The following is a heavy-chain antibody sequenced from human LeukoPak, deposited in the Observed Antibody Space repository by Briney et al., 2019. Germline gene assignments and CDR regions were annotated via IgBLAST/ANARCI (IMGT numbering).Heavy chain of an antibody. CDR1: GFIFSNFW. V-gene: IGHV3-74*01. CDR2: IKSDGGT. Sequence: GGSLRLSCEASGFIFSNFWMHWVRQAPGKGLVWVSRIKSDGGTNYADSVKGRFTISRDNAKKTVSLQMNSLRPEDTGVYYCARAPSEIGGYYPEYFRHWGQGTLVTVSS. D-gene: IGHD3-22*01. J-gene: IGHJ1*01. CDR3: ARAPSEIGGYYPEYFRH.